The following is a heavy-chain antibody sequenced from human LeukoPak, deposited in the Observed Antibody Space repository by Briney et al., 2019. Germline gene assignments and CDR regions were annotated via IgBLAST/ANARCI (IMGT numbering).Heavy chain of an antibody. CDR1: GFTFSSYA. J-gene: IGHJ5*02. Sequence: PGGSLRLSCAASGFTFSSYAMSWVRQAPGKGLEWVSAISGSGGSTYYADSVKGRFTISRDNSKNTLYLQMNSLRAEDTAVYYCAKDYDFWSGYIALNWFDPWGQGTLVTVSS. D-gene: IGHD3-3*01. V-gene: IGHV3-23*01. CDR3: AKDYDFWSGYIALNWFDP. CDR2: ISGSGGST.